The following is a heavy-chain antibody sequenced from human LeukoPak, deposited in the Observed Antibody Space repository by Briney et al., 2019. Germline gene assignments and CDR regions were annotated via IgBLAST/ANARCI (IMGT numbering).Heavy chain of an antibody. D-gene: IGHD1-1*01. CDR3: ARGPELERFDY. J-gene: IGHJ4*02. CDR1: GGTFSSYA. CDR2: IIPIFGTA. V-gene: IGHV1-69*05. Sequence: SVKASCKASGGTFSSYAISWVRQAPGQGLEWMGGIIPIFGTANYAQKFQGRVTITTDESTSTAYMELSSLRSEDTAVYYCARGPELERFDYWGQGTLVAVSS.